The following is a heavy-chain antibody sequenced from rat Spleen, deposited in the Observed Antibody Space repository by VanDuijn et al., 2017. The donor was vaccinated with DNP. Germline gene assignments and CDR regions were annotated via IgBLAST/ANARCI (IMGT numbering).Heavy chain of an antibody. Sequence: QVQLKESGPVLVQASETLSLTCTASGFSLTNYGVIWVRQSPGKGLEWMGIIWGHGNTDYNSALKSRLSISRDTSKSQVFLKMNNLQTEDTAMYFCARSGFDYWGQGVMVTVSS. V-gene: IGHV2S75*01. CDR3: ARSGFDY. J-gene: IGHJ2*01. D-gene: IGHD1-4*01. CDR2: IWGHGNT. CDR1: GFSLTNYG.